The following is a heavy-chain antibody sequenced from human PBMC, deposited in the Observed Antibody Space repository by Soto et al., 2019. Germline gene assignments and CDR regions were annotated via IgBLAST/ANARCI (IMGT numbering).Heavy chain of an antibody. Sequence: PGGSLRLSCKASGYTFTSYYMHWVRQAPGQGLEWMGIINPSGGSTSYAQKFQGRVTMTRDTSTSTVYMELSSLRSEDTAMYYCARETGTMIVVAPAYYFDYWGQGTLVTVSS. CDR1: GYTFTSYY. CDR2: INPSGGST. J-gene: IGHJ4*02. V-gene: IGHV1-46*01. D-gene: IGHD3-22*01. CDR3: ARETGTMIVVAPAYYFDY.